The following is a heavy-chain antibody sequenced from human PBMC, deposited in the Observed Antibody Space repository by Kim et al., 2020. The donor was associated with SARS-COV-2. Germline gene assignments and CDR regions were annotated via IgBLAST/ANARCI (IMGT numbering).Heavy chain of an antibody. V-gene: IGHV1-24*01. CDR2: FNPEDGET. CDR1: GYTLPELS. CDR3: VTSSPFSHSTGWFDP. J-gene: IGHJ5*02. Sequence: ASVKVSCKVSGYTLPELSMHWVRQAPGKGLEWMGGFNPEDGETIYAQKFQGRVTMTEDTSTDTAYMELSSLRSEDTAVYYCVTSSPFSHSTGWFDPWGQGTLVTVSS. D-gene: IGHD6-19*01.